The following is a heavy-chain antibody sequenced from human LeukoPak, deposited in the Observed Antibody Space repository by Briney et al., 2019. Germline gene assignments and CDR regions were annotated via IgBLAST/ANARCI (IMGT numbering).Heavy chain of an antibody. CDR3: ARKGGDGYNYYFDY. Sequence: ASVKVSCKSSGYTFTSYAMHWVRQAPGQRLEWMGWINAGNGNTKYSQKFQGRATITRDTSAGTAYMELSSLRSEDTAVYYCARKGGDGYNYYFDYWGQGTLVTVSS. CDR1: GYTFTSYA. CDR2: INAGNGNT. J-gene: IGHJ4*02. D-gene: IGHD5-24*01. V-gene: IGHV1-3*01.